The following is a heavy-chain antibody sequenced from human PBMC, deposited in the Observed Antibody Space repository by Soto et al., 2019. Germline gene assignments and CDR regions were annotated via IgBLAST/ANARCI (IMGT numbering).Heavy chain of an antibody. J-gene: IGHJ6*02. CDR1: GYTFTGYY. D-gene: IGHD6-13*01. CDR2: INPNSGGT. V-gene: IGHV1-2*02. Sequence: GASVKVSCKASGYTFTGYYMHWVRQAPGQGLEWMGWINPNSGGTNYAQKFQGRVTMTRDTSISTAYMELSRLRSDDTAVYYCARRRQLRYYYGMDVWGQGTTVTVSS. CDR3: ARRRQLRYYYGMDV.